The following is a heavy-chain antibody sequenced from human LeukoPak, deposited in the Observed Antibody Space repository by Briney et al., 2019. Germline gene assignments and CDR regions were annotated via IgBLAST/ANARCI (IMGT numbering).Heavy chain of an antibody. CDR3: ASLYDSSGYPGYYYGMDV. Sequence: WGSLKLSCAASGFTFSSYWMSWVRQAPGKGLEWVANIKQDGSEKYYVDSVKGRFTISRDNAKNSLYLQMNSLRAEDTAVYYCASLYDSSGYPGYYYGMDVWGQGTTVTVSS. D-gene: IGHD3-22*01. CDR2: IKQDGSEK. J-gene: IGHJ6*02. V-gene: IGHV3-7*01. CDR1: GFTFSSYW.